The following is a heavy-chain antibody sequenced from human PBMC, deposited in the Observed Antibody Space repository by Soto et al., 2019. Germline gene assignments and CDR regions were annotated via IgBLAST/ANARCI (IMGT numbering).Heavy chain of an antibody. Sequence: QVQLVQSGAEVKKPGSSVKVSCKASGGTFSNYPVSWVRQAPGQGLEWMGGIIPIFGTVNYAQKFQGRLTMPADESPSTAYIGLSSLRSEDTAVYSCARGNHRWLQWWYFDLWGRGTLVTVSS. J-gene: IGHJ2*01. CDR1: GGTFSNYP. CDR2: IIPIFGTV. V-gene: IGHV1-69*12. D-gene: IGHD5-12*01. CDR3: ARGNHRWLQWWYFDL.